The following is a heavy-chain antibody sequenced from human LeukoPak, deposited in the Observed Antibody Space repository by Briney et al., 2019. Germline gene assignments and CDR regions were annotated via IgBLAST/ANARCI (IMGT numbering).Heavy chain of an antibody. Sequence: PGRSLRLSCAASGFTFDDYAMHRVRQAPGKGLEWVSGISWNSGSIGYADSVKGRFTISRDNAKNSLYLQMNSLRAEDTALYYCAKEWAAASTLAAFDIWGQGTMVTVSS. V-gene: IGHV3-9*01. CDR2: ISWNSGSI. CDR1: GFTFDDYA. CDR3: AKEWAAASTLAAFDI. D-gene: IGHD6-13*01. J-gene: IGHJ3*02.